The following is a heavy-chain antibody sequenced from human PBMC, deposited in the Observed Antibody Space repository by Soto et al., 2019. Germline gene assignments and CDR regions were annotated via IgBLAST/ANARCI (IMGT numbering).Heavy chain of an antibody. Sequence: EVHLLESGGGLVQPGESLRLSCAASGFTFSNSWMHWVRQAPGERLVWVSRIKGDGSSRDYAESVKGRFTVSRDNAENTVYLQMNSLRAEDSATYYCARGGLYAYYNDIWGQGTLVTVSS. V-gene: IGHV3-74*01. CDR2: IKGDGSSR. D-gene: IGHD3-10*01. CDR3: ARGGLYAYYNDI. CDR1: GFTFSNSW. J-gene: IGHJ4*02.